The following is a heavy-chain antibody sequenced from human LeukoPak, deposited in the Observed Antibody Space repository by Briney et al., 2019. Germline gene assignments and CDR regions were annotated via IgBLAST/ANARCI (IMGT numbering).Heavy chain of an antibody. D-gene: IGHD2-2*02. V-gene: IGHV4-34*01. CDR1: GGSFSGYY. J-gene: IGHJ4*02. CDR2: INHSGST. Sequence: SETLSLTCAVYGGSFSGYYWSWTRQPPGKGLEWIGEINHSGSTNYNPSLKSRVTISVDTSKNQFSLKLSSVTAADTAVYYCARGVICSSTSCYRTPNYFDYWGQGTLVTVSS. CDR3: ARGVICSSTSCYRTPNYFDY.